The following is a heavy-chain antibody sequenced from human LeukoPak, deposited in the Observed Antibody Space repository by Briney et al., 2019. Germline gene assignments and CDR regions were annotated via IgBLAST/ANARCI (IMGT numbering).Heavy chain of an antibody. V-gene: IGHV3-30-3*01. CDR1: GFTFSSYA. CDR3: ARVGEGDYFDY. J-gene: IGHJ4*02. CDR2: ISYDGSNK. Sequence: GGSLRLSCAASGFTFSSYAMHWVRQAPGKGLEWVAVISYDGSNKYYADSVKGRFTISRDNSKNTLYLQMNSLRAEDTAVYYCARVGEGDYFDYWGQGTLVTVSS. D-gene: IGHD3-16*01.